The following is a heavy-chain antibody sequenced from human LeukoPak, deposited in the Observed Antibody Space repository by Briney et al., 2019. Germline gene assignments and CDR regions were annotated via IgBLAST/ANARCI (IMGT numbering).Heavy chain of an antibody. J-gene: IGHJ4*02. CDR3: ARGLFEMNTVRPFPFDL. CDR2: IYNSGST. D-gene: IGHD4-11*01. CDR1: GGSFSGYY. Sequence: SETLSLTCAVYGGSFSGYYWSWIRQPPGMGLEWIGRIYNSGSTKYNRSLKSRVTISVDTSKKQFSLKLNSVTAADTAVSYCARGLFEMNTVRPFPFDLRGQRTLVTVSS. V-gene: IGHV4-34*01.